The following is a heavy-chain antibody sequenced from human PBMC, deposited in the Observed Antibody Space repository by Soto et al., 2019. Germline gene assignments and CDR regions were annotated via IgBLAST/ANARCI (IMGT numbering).Heavy chain of an antibody. J-gene: IGHJ4*02. Sequence: AGGSLRLSCAASGFTFSSYAMHWVRQAPGKGLEWVAVISYDGSNKYYADSVKGRFTISRDNSKNTLYLQMNSLRAEDTAVYYCARVNYDSSGYYYEPLYYFDYRGQGTLVTVSS. V-gene: IGHV3-30-3*01. CDR2: ISYDGSNK. D-gene: IGHD3-22*01. CDR3: ARVNYDSSGYYYEPLYYFDY. CDR1: GFTFSSYA.